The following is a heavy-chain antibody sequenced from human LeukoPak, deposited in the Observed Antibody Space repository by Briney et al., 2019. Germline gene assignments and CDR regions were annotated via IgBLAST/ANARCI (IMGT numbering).Heavy chain of an antibody. Sequence: GGSLRLSCAGSGFTFSTYWMSWVRQAPGKGLEWVANIKQDGSEKYYVDSVKGRFTISRDNAKNSLYLQMNSLRAEDTAVYYCARGHYDSSGYYFFDYWGQGTLVTVSS. CDR1: GFTFSTYW. D-gene: IGHD3-22*01. CDR2: IKQDGSEK. CDR3: ARGHYDSSGYYFFDY. J-gene: IGHJ4*02. V-gene: IGHV3-7*01.